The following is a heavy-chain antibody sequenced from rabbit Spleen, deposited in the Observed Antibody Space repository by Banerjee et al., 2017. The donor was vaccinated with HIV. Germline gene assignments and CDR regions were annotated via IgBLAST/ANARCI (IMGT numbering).Heavy chain of an antibody. V-gene: IGHV1S45*01. J-gene: IGHJ6*01. CDR2: IDAGSSGFT. CDR3: ARDAGTSFSTYGMDL. CDR1: GVSFSGSSY. Sequence: QEQLEESGGGLVKPGASLTLTCIASGVSFSGSSYMCWVRQAPGKGLEWIACIDAGSSGFTYFASWAKGRFTISKTSSTTVTLQMTSLTAADTATYFCARDAGTSFSTYGMDLWGPGTLVTVS. D-gene: IGHD8-1*01.